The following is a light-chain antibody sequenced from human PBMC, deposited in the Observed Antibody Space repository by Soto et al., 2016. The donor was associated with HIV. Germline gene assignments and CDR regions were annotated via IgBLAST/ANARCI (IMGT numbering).Light chain of an antibody. CDR1: QDISSW. Sequence: DIQMTQSPSSLSASVGDTVTITCRASQDISSWLAWYQQKPGKAPKLLIYKASNLESGVPSRFSGGGSGTEFTLTISSLQPDDFATYYCLQDYKYPPTFGGGTKVEIK. CDR2: KAS. CDR3: LQDYKYPPT. V-gene: IGKV1-5*03. J-gene: IGKJ4*01.